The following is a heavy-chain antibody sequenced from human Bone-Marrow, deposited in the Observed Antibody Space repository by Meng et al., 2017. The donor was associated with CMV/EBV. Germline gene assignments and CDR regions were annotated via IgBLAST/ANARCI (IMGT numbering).Heavy chain of an antibody. J-gene: IGHJ4*02. D-gene: IGHD3-16*01. V-gene: IGHV3-74*01. CDR2: IISDASIT. Sequence: LSSPASGFAFTTFWMPWVRHGPGKGLVWVSPIISDASITSSAASVKGRFTISRDNAKTTLYLQMNSLRDDDPAVYYCARGVGGFDYWGQGILVTVSS. CDR3: ARGVGGFDY. CDR1: GFAFTTFW.